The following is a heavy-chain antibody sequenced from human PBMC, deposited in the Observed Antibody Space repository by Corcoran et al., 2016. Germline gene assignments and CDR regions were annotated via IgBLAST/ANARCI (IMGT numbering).Heavy chain of an antibody. CDR2: IKTKAYGGTT. CDR3: TRDYGDYLG. D-gene: IGHD4-17*01. J-gene: IGHJ4*02. CDR1: GFTFSDSW. V-gene: IGHV3-15*07. Sequence: EVQLVESGGDLVKPGGSLRLSCAASGFTFSDSWMNWVRQAPGKGLEWVDRIKTKAYGGTTDYAAPVTGRFTISRDDSKTMLYLQMRSLRTGDTAIYYCTRDYGDYLGWGQGTLVTVSS.